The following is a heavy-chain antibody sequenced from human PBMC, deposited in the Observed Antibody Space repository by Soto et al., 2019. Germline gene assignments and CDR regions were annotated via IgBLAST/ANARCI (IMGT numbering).Heavy chain of an antibody. CDR3: ARGGYSYGLLPLDY. J-gene: IGHJ4*02. CDR2: IYYSGST. Sequence: KPSETLSLTCTVSGGSISSYYWSWIRQPPGKGLEWIGYIYYSGSTNYNPSLKSRATISVDTSKNQFSLKLSSVTAADTAVYYCARGGYSYGLLPLDYWGQGTLVTVSS. V-gene: IGHV4-59*01. CDR1: GGSISSYY. D-gene: IGHD5-18*01.